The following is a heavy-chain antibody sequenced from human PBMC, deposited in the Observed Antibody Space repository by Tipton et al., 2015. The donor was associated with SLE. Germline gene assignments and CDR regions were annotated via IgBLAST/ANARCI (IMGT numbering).Heavy chain of an antibody. V-gene: IGHV4-34*01. D-gene: IGHD1-14*01. CDR2: INHSGST. CDR3: ARGRNTRVYYYYYGMDV. Sequence: TLSLTCAVYGGSFSGYYWSWIRQPPGKGLEWIGEINHSGSTNYNPSLKSRVTISVDTSKNQFSLKLSSVTAADTAVYYCARGRNTRVYYYYYGMDVWGQGTTVTVSS. J-gene: IGHJ6*02. CDR1: GGSFSGYY.